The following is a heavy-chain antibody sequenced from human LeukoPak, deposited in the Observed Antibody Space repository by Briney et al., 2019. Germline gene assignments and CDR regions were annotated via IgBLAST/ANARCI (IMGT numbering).Heavy chain of an antibody. D-gene: IGHD2-15*01. J-gene: IGHJ4*02. V-gene: IGHV4-39*07. CDR3: ARDPHDGYCSGGSCYSGDY. CDR2: IYYSGST. Sequence: SETLSLTCTVSGGSISSSSYYWGWIRQPPGKGLEWIGSIYYSGSTYYNPSLKSRVTISVDTSKNQFSLKLSSVTAADTAVYYCARDPHDGYCSGGSCYSGDYWGQGTLVTVSS. CDR1: GGSISSSSYY.